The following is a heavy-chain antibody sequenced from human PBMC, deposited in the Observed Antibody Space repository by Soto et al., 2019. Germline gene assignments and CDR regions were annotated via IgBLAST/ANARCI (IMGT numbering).Heavy chain of an antibody. J-gene: IGHJ6*03. V-gene: IGHV1-58*02. CDR3: AADPVLDCSGGSCYSGEYYYYYMDV. CDR2: IVVGSGNT. D-gene: IGHD2-15*01. Sequence: SVKVSCKASGFTFTSSAMQWVRQARGQRLEWIGWIVVGSGNTNYAQKFQERVTITRDMSTSTAYMELSSLRSEDTAVYYCAADPVLDCSGGSCYSGEYYYYYMDVWGKGPTVTVSS. CDR1: GFTFTSSA.